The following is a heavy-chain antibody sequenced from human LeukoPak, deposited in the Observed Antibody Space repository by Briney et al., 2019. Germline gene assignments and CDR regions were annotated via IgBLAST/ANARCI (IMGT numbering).Heavy chain of an antibody. J-gene: IGHJ4*02. Sequence: SVKVSCKASGYIFSSYGISWVRQAPGQGLEWMGGIIPIFGTANYAQKFQGRVTITADKSTSTAYMELSSLRSEDTAVYYCASGDYYDSSGYASDYWGQGTLVTVSS. D-gene: IGHD3-22*01. CDR1: GYIFSSYG. V-gene: IGHV1-69*06. CDR2: IIPIFGTA. CDR3: ASGDYYDSSGYASDY.